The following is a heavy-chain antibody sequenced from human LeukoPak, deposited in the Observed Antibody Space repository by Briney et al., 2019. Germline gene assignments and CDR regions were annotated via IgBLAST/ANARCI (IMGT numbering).Heavy chain of an antibody. V-gene: IGHV1-18*01. D-gene: IGHD3-3*01. Sequence: RASVKVSCKASGYTFTSYGISWVRQAPGQGLEWMGWISAYNVNTNYAQKLQGRVTMTTDTSTSTAYMELRSLRSDDTAVYYCARDQYYDFWSGYSNWFDPWGQGTLVTVSS. J-gene: IGHJ5*02. CDR1: GYTFTSYG. CDR2: ISAYNVNT. CDR3: ARDQYYDFWSGYSNWFDP.